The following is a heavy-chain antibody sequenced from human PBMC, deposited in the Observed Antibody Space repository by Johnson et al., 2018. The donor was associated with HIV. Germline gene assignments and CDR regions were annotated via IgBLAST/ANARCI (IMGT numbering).Heavy chain of an antibody. V-gene: IGHV3-30*19. CDR3: ARAPHDAFDV. J-gene: IGHJ3*01. CDR1: GFTFSSYG. Sequence: QVQLVESGGGVVQPGRSLRLSCAASGFTFSSYGMHWVRQAPGKGLEWVAVISYDGINKYYADSVKGRFTISRDNSKKTLYLQMNSLRDEDTAVYYCARAPHDAFDVWGQGTMVTVSS. CDR2: ISYDGINK.